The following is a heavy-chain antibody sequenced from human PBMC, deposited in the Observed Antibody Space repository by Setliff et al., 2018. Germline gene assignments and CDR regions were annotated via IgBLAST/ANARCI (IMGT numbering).Heavy chain of an antibody. CDR1: GGSISSSSYY. Sequence: SETLSLTCTVSGGSISSSSYYWGWIRQPPGKGLEWIGSIYYSGSTYYNPSLKSRVTISVDASKNQFSLKLSSVTAADTAVYYCARTLYDYDILTGPGYYFDYWGQGTLVTVSS. V-gene: IGHV4-39*07. CDR2: IYYSGST. J-gene: IGHJ4*02. D-gene: IGHD3-9*01. CDR3: ARTLYDYDILTGPGYYFDY.